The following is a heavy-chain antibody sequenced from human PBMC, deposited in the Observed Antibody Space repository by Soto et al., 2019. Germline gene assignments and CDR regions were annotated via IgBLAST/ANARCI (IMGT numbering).Heavy chain of an antibody. V-gene: IGHV3-23*01. CDR2: ISGSGGST. CDR3: AKGLYSGSYFDY. J-gene: IGHJ4*02. CDR1: GFTFSSYA. Sequence: GGSLRLSCAASGFTFSSYAMTWVRQAPGKGLEWVSGISGSGGSTYYADSVKGQFTISRDNSKNTLYLQMNSLRAEDTAVYYCAKGLYSGSYFDYWGQGILVTVSS. D-gene: IGHD1-26*01.